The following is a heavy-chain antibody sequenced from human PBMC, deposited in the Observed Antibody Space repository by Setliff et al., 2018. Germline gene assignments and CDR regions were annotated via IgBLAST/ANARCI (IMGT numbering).Heavy chain of an antibody. CDR1: GYTFSSSV. V-gene: IGHV1-18*01. CDR2: ISAYNGDR. J-gene: IGHJ4*02. Sequence: ASVKVSCKSSGYTFSSSVVTWVRQAPGQGLEWMGWISAYNGDRSYAQRFQGRVTMTTDTSPNTAYMELRSLTSDDTAVYYCARSKYGDYWGQGTLVTVSS. D-gene: IGHD2-2*01. CDR3: ARSKYGDY.